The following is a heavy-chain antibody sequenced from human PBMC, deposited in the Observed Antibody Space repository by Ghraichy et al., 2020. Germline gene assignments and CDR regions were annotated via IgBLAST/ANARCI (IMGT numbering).Heavy chain of an antibody. J-gene: IGHJ3*02. CDR3: ARYGEVAGCGSYGFDI. CDR2: ISPDGRIT. V-gene: IGHV3-74*03. Sequence: GGSLRLSCAASGSTFSSYWMHWVRQAPGKGLVWVSQISPDGRITTYADSVKGRFTVSRDNGETTMFLQMNSLRAEDTAEYYCARYGEVAGCGSYGFDIWGQGTMVTISS. CDR1: GSTFSSYW. D-gene: IGHD6-19*01.